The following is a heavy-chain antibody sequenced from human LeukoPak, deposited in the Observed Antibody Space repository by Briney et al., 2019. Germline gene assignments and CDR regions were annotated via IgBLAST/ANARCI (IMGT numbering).Heavy chain of an antibody. D-gene: IGHD1-26*01. J-gene: IGHJ4*02. V-gene: IGHV3-33*01. CDR2: IWYDGSNK. CDR3: ASEKFHTGSHTTPDY. Sequence: GRSLRLSCAASGFPFTSYGMHWVRQAPGKGLEWVAVIWYDGSNKYYTDSVKGRFTVSRDNSKNTLFLQMDSLRAEDTAVYYCASEKFHTGSHTTPDYWGQGTLVTVSS. CDR1: GFPFTSYG.